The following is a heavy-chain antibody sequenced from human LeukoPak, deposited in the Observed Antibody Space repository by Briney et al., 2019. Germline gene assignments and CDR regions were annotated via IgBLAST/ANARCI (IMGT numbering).Heavy chain of an antibody. Sequence: ASVKVSCKASGGTFSSYAISWVRQAPGQGLEWMGGIIPIFGTANYAQKFQGRVTITADESTSTAYMELSSLRSEDTAVYYCARDLSPVPYCSSTSCYEAPNFDYWGQGTLVTVSS. CDR2: IIPIFGTA. J-gene: IGHJ4*02. CDR1: GGTFSSYA. D-gene: IGHD2-2*01. CDR3: ARDLSPVPYCSSTSCYEAPNFDY. V-gene: IGHV1-69*01.